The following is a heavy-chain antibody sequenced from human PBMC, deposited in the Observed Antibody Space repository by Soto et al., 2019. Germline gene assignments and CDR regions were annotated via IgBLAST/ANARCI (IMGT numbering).Heavy chain of an antibody. CDR1: GFAFQTYT. D-gene: IGHD2-15*01. CDR2: ITISGNYI. CDR3: AKVGELRTNVRWSEI. J-gene: IGHJ4*02. Sequence: EGQLVESGGGLVKPGGSLRLSCAASGFAFQTYTMEWLRQPPGKGLEWVSSITISGNYINYADSVKGRFTISRDNGRNSVYLQMNSLRAEDTGDYYCAKVGELRTNVRWSEIWGQGPLVSVSS. V-gene: IGHV3-21*01.